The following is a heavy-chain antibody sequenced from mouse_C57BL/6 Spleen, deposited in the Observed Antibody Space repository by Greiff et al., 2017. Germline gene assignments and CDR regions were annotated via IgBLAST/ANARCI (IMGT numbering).Heavy chain of an antibody. J-gene: IGHJ2*01. CDR1: GFTFSSYA. CDR3: ARDGSSYGYFDY. Sequence: EVQLQESGGGLVKPGGSLKLSCAASGFTFSSYAMSWVRQTPEKRLEWVATISDGGSYTYYPDNVKGRFTISRDNAKNNLYLQMSHLKSEDTAMYYCARDGSSYGYFDYWGQGTTLTVSS. CDR2: ISDGGSYT. D-gene: IGHD1-1*01. V-gene: IGHV5-4*01.